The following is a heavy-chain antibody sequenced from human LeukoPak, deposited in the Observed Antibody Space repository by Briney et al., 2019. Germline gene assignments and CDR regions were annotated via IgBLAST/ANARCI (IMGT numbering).Heavy chain of an antibody. D-gene: IGHD1-1*01. J-gene: IGHJ5*02. CDR2: ISFNGNEK. CDR3: ARDRSTTSKFFDP. CDR1: GFTFSSYT. Sequence: GGSLRLSCAASGFTFSSYTMHWVRQAPGKGLEWVAFISFNGNEKKYGGFVKGRFTISRDNSNNMLYLQMTGLRFDDTAVYYCARDRSTTSKFFDPWGQGTLVTVSS. V-gene: IGHV3-30*04.